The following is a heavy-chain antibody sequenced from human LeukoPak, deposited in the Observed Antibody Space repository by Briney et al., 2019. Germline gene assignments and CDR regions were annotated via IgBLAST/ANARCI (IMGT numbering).Heavy chain of an antibody. CDR1: GVSVGSAGYY. V-gene: IGHV4-61*08. Sequence: SETLSLTCSVSGVSVGSAGYYWTWIRPPPGKGLEWIGYMDYSGNSNDNPFLKSRVTMSLDPSKNRFSLKLSSVTAADTAVYYCARSQSQSGSYRYYFTYWGQGTLVTVSS. J-gene: IGHJ4*02. CDR3: ARSQSQSGSYRYYFTY. D-gene: IGHD1-26*01. CDR2: MDYSGNS.